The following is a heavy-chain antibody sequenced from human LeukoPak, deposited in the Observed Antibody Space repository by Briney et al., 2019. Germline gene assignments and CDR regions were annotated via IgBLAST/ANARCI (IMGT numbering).Heavy chain of an antibody. D-gene: IGHD1-1*01. CDR1: GLTFSRSW. J-gene: IGHJ4*02. CDR2: INQDGSGK. CDR3: AMNWNVPPRDY. V-gene: IGHV3-7*01. Sequence: QSGGSLRLSCAASGLTFSRSWMSWVRQAPGKGLEWVASINQDGSGKNYVDSVKGRFTVSGDNAKKYLQMSSLRAEDTAVYYCAMNWNVPPRDYWGQGTLVTVSS.